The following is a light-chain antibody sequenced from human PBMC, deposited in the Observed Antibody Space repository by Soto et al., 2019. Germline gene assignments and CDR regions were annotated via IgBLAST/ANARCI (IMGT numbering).Light chain of an antibody. CDR1: QSISSW. V-gene: IGKV1-5*01. CDR3: QQYSSYSPLT. CDR2: DAY. J-gene: IGKJ4*01. Sequence: DIQMTQSPSTLSASVGDRVTITCRASQSISSWLAWYQQKPGKAPKLLIYDAYSLESGTPSRFSGRRSGTEFTLTIASVQPEDFATYDCQQYSSYSPLTFGGGTKVEIK.